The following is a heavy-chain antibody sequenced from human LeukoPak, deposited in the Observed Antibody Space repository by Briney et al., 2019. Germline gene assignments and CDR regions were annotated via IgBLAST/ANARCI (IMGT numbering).Heavy chain of an antibody. D-gene: IGHD6-13*01. Sequence: KPSQTLSLTCTVSGGSISSGGYYWSWIRQPPGKGLEWIGYINYSGSTNYNPSLKSRVTISVDTSKNQFSLKLSSVTVADTAVYYCARHCGSSWQKPFDYWGQGTLVTVSS. J-gene: IGHJ4*02. V-gene: IGHV4-61*08. CDR3: ARHCGSSWQKPFDY. CDR1: GGSISSGGYY. CDR2: INYSGST.